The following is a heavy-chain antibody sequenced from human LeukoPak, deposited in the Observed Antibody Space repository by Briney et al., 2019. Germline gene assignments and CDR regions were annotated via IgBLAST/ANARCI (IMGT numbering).Heavy chain of an antibody. CDR2: IIPIFGTA. Sequence: SVKVSCKSSGGTFSSYAISWVRQAPGQGLEWMGGIIPIFGTANYAQKFQGRVTITADESTSTAYMELSSLRSEDTAVYYCARDGTAAAGPNGGMDAWGKRTTVTVSS. CDR1: GGTFSSYA. CDR3: ARDGTAAAGPNGGMDA. V-gene: IGHV1-69*01. D-gene: IGHD6-13*01. J-gene: IGHJ6*04.